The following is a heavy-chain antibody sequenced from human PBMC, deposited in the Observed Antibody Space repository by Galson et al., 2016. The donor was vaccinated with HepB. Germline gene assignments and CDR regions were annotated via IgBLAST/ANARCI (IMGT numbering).Heavy chain of an antibody. CDR1: GASISSHY. D-gene: IGHD3-9*01. J-gene: IGHJ5*02. CDR3: ARDVTTIFWDYFDP. Sequence: ETLSLTCTVSGASISSHYWSWLRQPAGKGLEWIGRIYTSGSPSYNPSLRGRVTMSVDTSKNQFSLKLSSVTAADTAVYYCARDVTTIFWDYFDPWGQGTLVTVSS. CDR2: IYTSGSP. V-gene: IGHV4-4*07.